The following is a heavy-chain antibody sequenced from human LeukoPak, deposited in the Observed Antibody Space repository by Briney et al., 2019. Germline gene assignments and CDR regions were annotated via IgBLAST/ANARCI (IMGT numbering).Heavy chain of an antibody. CDR3: AKVGELGATSDYFDY. D-gene: IGHD1-26*01. CDR2: ISSSGDAT. CDR1: GFTFNNYG. V-gene: IGHV3-23*01. Sequence: GGYLGLSCAASGFTFNNYGMSWVRQAPGKGLEWVSAISSSGDATYYADAVRGRLSISRDNSRTTLFLQMNSLRAEDTAVYYCAKVGELGATSDYFDYWGQGTLVTVSS. J-gene: IGHJ4*02.